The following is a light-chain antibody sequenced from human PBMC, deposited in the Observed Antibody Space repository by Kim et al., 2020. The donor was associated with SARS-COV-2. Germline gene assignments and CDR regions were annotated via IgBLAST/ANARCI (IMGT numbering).Light chain of an antibody. CDR1: QGIRKN. CDR2: GAS. J-gene: IGKJ5*01. CDR3: QQYYDYPIT. V-gene: IGKV1-16*02. Sequence: DIQMTQSPSSLSASVGDTVTITCRASQGIRKNLAWFQQRPGKAPKSLIYGASNLRSGVPSKFSGSGYGTYFTLTIKSLQPEDFATYSCQQYYDYPITFGQGTRLEIQ.